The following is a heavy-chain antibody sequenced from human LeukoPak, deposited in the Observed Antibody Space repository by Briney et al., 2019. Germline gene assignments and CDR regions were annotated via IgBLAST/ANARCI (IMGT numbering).Heavy chain of an antibody. V-gene: IGHV3-9*01. CDR3: AKGIVSYYDSSGPFDY. CDR1: GFTFDDYA. Sequence: GGSLRLSCAASGFTFDDYAMHWVRQAPGKGLEWVSGISWNSGSIGYADSVKGRFTISRDNAKNSLYLQMNSLRTEDTALYYCAKGIVSYYDSSGPFDYWGQGTLVTVSS. CDR2: ISWNSGSI. D-gene: IGHD3-22*01. J-gene: IGHJ4*02.